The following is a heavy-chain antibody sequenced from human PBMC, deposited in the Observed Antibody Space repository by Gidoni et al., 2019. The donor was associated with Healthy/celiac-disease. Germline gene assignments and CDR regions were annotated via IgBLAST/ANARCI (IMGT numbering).Heavy chain of an antibody. CDR3: ARVYGPNWFDP. V-gene: IGHV1-18*01. CDR2: ISAYNGNT. CDR1: AYTFTSYG. Sequence: QVQLVHSGAAATTPAPSLNLSFQAAAYTFTSYGISWVRQASGQGLEWMGWISAYNGNTNYAQKLQGRVTKTTDTSTSTAYMELRSLRSDDTAVYYCARVYGPNWFDPWGQGTLVTVSS. D-gene: IGHD4-17*01. J-gene: IGHJ5*02.